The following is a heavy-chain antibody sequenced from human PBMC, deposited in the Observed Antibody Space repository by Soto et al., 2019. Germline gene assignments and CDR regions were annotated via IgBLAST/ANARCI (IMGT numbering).Heavy chain of an antibody. J-gene: IGHJ6*02. CDR2: INAGNGDT. Sequence: QVQLVQAGAEVKKPGASVRLSCKTSGYTFTSYGMHWVRQAPGQRLEWMGWINAGNGDTKYSQKFQGRVTITRDTSASTAYMELSSLRSEDTAVYYCARDRLLVTTSDYFYYGMDVWGHGTTVTVSS. V-gene: IGHV1-3*01. CDR1: GYTFTSYG. CDR3: ARDRLLVTTSDYFYYGMDV. D-gene: IGHD4-17*01.